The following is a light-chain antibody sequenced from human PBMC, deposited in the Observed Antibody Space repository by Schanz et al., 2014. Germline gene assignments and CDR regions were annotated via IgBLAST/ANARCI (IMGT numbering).Light chain of an antibody. CDR3: AAWDDSLNGV. Sequence: QSVLTQPPSASGTPGQRVTISCSGSNSNIGRNVVNWYQQFPGTAPKLLIHNSDQRPSGVPDRFSGFKSGTSASLAISGLQSEDEADYYCAAWDDSLNGVFGGGTKLTVL. J-gene: IGLJ2*01. CDR2: NSD. CDR1: NSNIGRNV. V-gene: IGLV1-44*01.